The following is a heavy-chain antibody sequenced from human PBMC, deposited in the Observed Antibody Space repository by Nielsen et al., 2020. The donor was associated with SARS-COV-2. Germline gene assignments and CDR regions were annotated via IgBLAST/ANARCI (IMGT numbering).Heavy chain of an antibody. CDR3: ARGVGFDWLFSFDY. Sequence: ASVKVSCKASGYTFINYHLHWVRQAPGQGLEWMGTINPRVGRTSYAKKLQGRVTVTRDTSTSTVYMELSNLRSEDTAMYYCARGVGFDWLFSFDYWGQGTLVTVSS. D-gene: IGHD3-9*01. J-gene: IGHJ4*02. CDR1: GYTFINYH. CDR2: INPRVGRT. V-gene: IGHV1-46*04.